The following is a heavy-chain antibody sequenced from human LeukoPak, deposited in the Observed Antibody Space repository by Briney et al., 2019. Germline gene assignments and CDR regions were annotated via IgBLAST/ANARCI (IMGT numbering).Heavy chain of an antibody. J-gene: IGHJ4*02. V-gene: IGHV1-58*02. Sequence: GTSVKVSCKASGFTFTSSAMQWVRQARGQRLEWIGWIVDGSGNTNYAQKFQERVTITRDMSTSTAYMELSSLRSEDTAVYYCAARYDFWSGPDFDYWGQGTLVTVSS. CDR2: IVDGSGNT. CDR3: AARYDFWSGPDFDY. D-gene: IGHD3-3*01. CDR1: GFTFTSSA.